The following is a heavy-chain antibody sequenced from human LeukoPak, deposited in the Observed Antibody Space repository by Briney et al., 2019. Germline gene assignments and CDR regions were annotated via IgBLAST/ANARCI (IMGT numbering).Heavy chain of an antibody. V-gene: IGHV3-33*01. CDR1: GFTFGSYG. Sequence: LPGGSLRLSCVASGFTFGSYGMHWVRQAPGKGLEWVALIWYDGSNKYYVDSVKGRFTISRDNSKNTLYLQANSLGAEDTAVYYCAGADCTGNSCWFDYWGQGTLVTVYS. J-gene: IGHJ4*02. CDR2: IWYDGSNK. CDR3: AGADCTGNSCWFDY. D-gene: IGHD2-2*01.